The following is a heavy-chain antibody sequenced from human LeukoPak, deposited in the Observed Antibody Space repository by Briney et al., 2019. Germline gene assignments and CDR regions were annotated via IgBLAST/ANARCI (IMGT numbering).Heavy chain of an antibody. D-gene: IGHD3-10*01. Sequence: ASVRVSCKASGYTFSDYYLHWVRQAPGQGLEYMGWINPNSGYTKYSQSFQGRVTVTRDTSISTAYMELSRPISDDTAVYYCARGDTMVRGLISDYWGQGTLVTVSS. J-gene: IGHJ4*02. CDR3: ARGDTMVRGLISDY. CDR2: INPNSGYT. V-gene: IGHV1-2*02. CDR1: GYTFSDYY.